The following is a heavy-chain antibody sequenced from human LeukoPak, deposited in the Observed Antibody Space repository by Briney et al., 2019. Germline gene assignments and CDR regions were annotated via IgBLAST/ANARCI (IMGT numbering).Heavy chain of an antibody. V-gene: IGHV3-11*04. CDR1: GFTFSDYY. D-gene: IGHD5-24*01. J-gene: IGHJ4*02. CDR2: ISSSGSSI. CDR3: ARDPVEISYDY. Sequence: PGGSLRLSSAASGFTFSDYYMSWIRQAPGKGLEWVSYISSSGSSIYYADSVRGRFTISRDNAKNSLYLQMISLRAEDTAVYYCARDPVEISYDYWGQGTLVTVSS.